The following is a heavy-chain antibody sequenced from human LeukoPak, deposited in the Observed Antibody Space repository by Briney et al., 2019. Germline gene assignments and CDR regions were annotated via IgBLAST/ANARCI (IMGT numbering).Heavy chain of an antibody. Sequence: ETLSLTCAVYGGSFSGYYWSWIRQPPGKGLEWIGEINHSGSTNYNPSLKSRVTISVDTSKNQFSLKLSSVTAADTAVYYCARGRRVGSSSGLGYWGQGTLVTVSS. V-gene: IGHV4-34*01. CDR3: ARGRRVGSSSGLGY. CDR1: GGSFSGYY. J-gene: IGHJ4*02. CDR2: INHSGST. D-gene: IGHD6-6*01.